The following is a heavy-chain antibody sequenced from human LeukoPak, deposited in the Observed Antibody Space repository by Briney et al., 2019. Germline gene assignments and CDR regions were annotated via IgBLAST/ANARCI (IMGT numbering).Heavy chain of an antibody. CDR1: GGTFSSYA. V-gene: IGHV1-69*05. CDR3: ATGSTSMTVDYIHY. Sequence: ASVKVSCKASGGTFSSYAISWVRQAPGQGLEWMGGIIPIFGTANYAQKFQGRVTITTDEPTSTAYMELSSLRSEDTAVYYCATGSTSMTVDYIHYWGQGTLVTVSS. CDR2: IIPIFGTA. D-gene: IGHD3-10*01. J-gene: IGHJ4*02.